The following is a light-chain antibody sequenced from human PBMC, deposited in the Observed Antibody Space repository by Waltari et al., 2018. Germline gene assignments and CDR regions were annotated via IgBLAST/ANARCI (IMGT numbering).Light chain of an antibody. CDR3: QSADSTNTYVI. CDR2: QDS. J-gene: IGLJ2*01. V-gene: IGLV3-25*03. CDR1: TLPKQY. Sequence: SYELTQPPSVSVSPGQTAKITCSGDTLPKQYAYWYQQKPGQAPVGVRFQDSQRPSGIPERFSGPSSGTTATLTISGVQAEDEADYHCQSADSTNTYVIFGGGTKLTVL.